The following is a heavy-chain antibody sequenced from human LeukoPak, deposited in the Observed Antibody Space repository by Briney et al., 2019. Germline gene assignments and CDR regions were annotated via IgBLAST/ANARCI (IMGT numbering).Heavy chain of an antibody. CDR3: TRRGDGWVHPGGFDQ. D-gene: IGHD5-24*01. J-gene: IGHJ4*02. V-gene: IGHV4-39*07. CDR1: GGSITTNNFY. Sequence: SETLSLTCTVSGGSITTNNFYWDWIRQPPGKGLEWIGSISYGGTTFYTPSLKSRVTMSVDTSKNQFSLTMTSLTATDTAMYYCTRRGDGWVHPGGFDQWGQGTLVAVSS. CDR2: ISYGGTT.